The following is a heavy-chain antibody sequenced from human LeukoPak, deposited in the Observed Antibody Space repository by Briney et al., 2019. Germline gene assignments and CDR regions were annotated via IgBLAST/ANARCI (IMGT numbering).Heavy chain of an antibody. Sequence: ASVKVSCKASGYTFTSYGISWVRQAPGQGLEWMGWMNPNSGNTGYAQKFQGRVTMTRNTSISTAYMELSSLRSEDTAVYYCASPYSGWLDKSIHDAFDIWGQGTMVTVSS. CDR2: MNPNSGNT. J-gene: IGHJ3*02. CDR1: GYTFTSYG. CDR3: ASPYSGWLDKSIHDAFDI. V-gene: IGHV1-8*02. D-gene: IGHD6-19*01.